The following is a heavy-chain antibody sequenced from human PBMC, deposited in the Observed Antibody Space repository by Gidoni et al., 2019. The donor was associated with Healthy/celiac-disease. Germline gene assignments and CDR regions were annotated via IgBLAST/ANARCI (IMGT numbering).Heavy chain of an antibody. D-gene: IGHD2-15*01. J-gene: IGHJ4*02. V-gene: IGHV1-2*02. CDR3: ARAPPYCSGGSCYQSPFDY. CDR1: GYTFTGYY. CDR2: INPNSGGT. Sequence: QVQLVQSGAEVKKPGASVKVSCKASGYTFTGYYMHWVRQAPGQGLEWMGWINPNSGGTNYAQKFQGRVTMTRDTSISTAYMELSRLRSDDTAVYYCARAPPYCSGGSCYQSPFDYWGQGTLVTVSS.